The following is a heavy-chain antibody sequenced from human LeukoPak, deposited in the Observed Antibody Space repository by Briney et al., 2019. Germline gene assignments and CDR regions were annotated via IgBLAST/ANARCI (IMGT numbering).Heavy chain of an antibody. V-gene: IGHV4-39*07. CDR2: IYYSGST. D-gene: IGHD6-13*01. CDR3: ARERQQLVPPDDY. Sequence: SETLSLTCTVSGGSISSSSYYWGWIRQPPGKGLEWIGSIYYSGSTYYNPSLKSRVTISVDTSKNQFSLKLSSVTAADTAVYYCARERQQLVPPDDYWGQGTLVTVSS. J-gene: IGHJ4*02. CDR1: GGSISSSSYY.